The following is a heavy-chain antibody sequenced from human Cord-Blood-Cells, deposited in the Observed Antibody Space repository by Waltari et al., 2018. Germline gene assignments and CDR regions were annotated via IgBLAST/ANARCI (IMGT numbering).Heavy chain of an antibody. J-gene: IGHJ4*02. V-gene: IGHV4-38-2*01. CDR1: GYPISSGYY. Sequence: QVQLQESGPGLVKPSEPLSLTCAVSGYPISSGYYWGWLRQPPGKGLEWIGSIYHSGSTYYNPSLKSRVTISVDTSKNQFSLKLSSVTAADTAVYYCARLKYSSRSFDYWGQGTLVTVSS. CDR3: ARLKYSSRSFDY. CDR2: IYHSGST. D-gene: IGHD6-13*01.